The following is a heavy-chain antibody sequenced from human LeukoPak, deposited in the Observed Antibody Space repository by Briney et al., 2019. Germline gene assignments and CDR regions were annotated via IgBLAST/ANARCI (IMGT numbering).Heavy chain of an antibody. CDR3: TRDSGTYNWFDP. Sequence: GGSLRLSCAASGFTFSGAAIQWVRQSSGKGVEWVGQIDKKDKGYATAAACAASVKGRFTISRDDSINTAYLQMKSLKTEDTALYYCTRDSGTYNWFDPWGQGTLVTVSS. CDR1: GFTFSGAA. CDR2: IDKKDKGYAT. D-gene: IGHD1-26*01. V-gene: IGHV3-73*01. J-gene: IGHJ5*02.